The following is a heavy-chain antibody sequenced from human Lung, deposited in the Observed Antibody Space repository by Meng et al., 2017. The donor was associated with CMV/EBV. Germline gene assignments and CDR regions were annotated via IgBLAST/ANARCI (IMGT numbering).Heavy chain of an antibody. CDR3: ARRGDHIVVVPAAISTRKQGYGMDV. Sequence: SETLSLXXAVYGGSFSGYYWSWIRQPPGKGLEWIGEIKHSGSTNYNPSLKSRVTISVDTSKNQFSLKLSSVTAADTAVYYCARRGDHIVVVPAAISTRKQGYGMDVWGQGTXVTVSS. D-gene: IGHD2-2*01. CDR2: IKHSGST. J-gene: IGHJ6*02. CDR1: GGSFSGYY. V-gene: IGHV4-34*01.